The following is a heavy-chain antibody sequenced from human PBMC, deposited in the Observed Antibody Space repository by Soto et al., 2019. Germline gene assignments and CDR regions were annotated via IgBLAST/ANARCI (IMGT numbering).Heavy chain of an antibody. CDR3: ARGPLYYFDY. J-gene: IGHJ4*02. CDR2: INHSGST. CDR1: GGSFSGYY. Sequence: PSETLSLTCAVYGGSFSGYYWSWIRQPPGKGLEWIGEINHSGSTNYNPSLKSRVTISVDTSKNQFSLKLSSVTAADTAVYYCARGPLYYFDYWGQGTLVTVSS. V-gene: IGHV4-34*01.